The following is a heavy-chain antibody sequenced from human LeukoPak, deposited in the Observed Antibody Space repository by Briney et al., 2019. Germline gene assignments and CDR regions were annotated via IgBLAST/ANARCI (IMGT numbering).Heavy chain of an antibody. CDR2: IYHSGST. CDR1: GGSISSSNW. V-gene: IGHV4-4*02. Sequence: SETLSLTCAVSGGSISSSNWWSWVRQPPGKGLERIGEIYHSGSTNYNPSLKSRVTISVDKSKNQFSLKLSSVTAADTAVYYCASLVIVVLGGAFDIWGQGTMVTVSS. CDR3: ASLVIVVLGGAFDI. D-gene: IGHD3-22*01. J-gene: IGHJ3*02.